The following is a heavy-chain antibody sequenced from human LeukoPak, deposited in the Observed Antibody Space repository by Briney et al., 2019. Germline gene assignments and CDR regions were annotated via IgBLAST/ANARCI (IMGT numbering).Heavy chain of an antibody. CDR3: ARGPGGVRAYYYYYMDV. J-gene: IGHJ6*03. V-gene: IGHV4-34*01. CDR1: GGSFSGYY. CDR2: INHSGST. D-gene: IGHD3-10*01. Sequence: SETLSLTCAVYGGSFSGYYWSWIRQPPGKGLEWIGEINHSGSTNYNPSLKSRVTISVDTSKNQFSLKLSSVTAADTAVYYCARGPGGVRAYYYYYMDVWGKGTTVTVSS.